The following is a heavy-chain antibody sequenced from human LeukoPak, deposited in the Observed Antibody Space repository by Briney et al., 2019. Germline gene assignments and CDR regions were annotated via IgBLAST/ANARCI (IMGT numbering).Heavy chain of an antibody. Sequence: GGSLRLSCAASGFTFSSYGMHWVRQAPGKGLEWVAFIRHDGSNKYYADSVKGRFTISRDNSKNTLYLQMNSLRAEDTAVYYCAKGPISGSHSDYWGQGTLVTVSS. CDR2: IRHDGSNK. V-gene: IGHV3-30*02. CDR1: GFTFSSYG. CDR3: AKGPISGSHSDY. D-gene: IGHD1-26*01. J-gene: IGHJ4*02.